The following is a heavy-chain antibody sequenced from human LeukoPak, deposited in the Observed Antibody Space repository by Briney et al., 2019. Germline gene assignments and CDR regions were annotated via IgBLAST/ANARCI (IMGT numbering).Heavy chain of an antibody. CDR1: GGSFSGYY. CDR3: ARTPGLGNRVFDY. D-gene: IGHD3-16*01. V-gene: IGHV4-34*01. CDR2: INHSGST. J-gene: IGHJ4*02. Sequence: NTSETLSLTCAVYGGSFSGYYWSWIRQPPGKGLEWIGEINHSGSTNYNPSLKSRVTISVDTSKNQFSLKLSSVTAADTAVYYCARTPGLGNRVFDYWGQGTLVTVSS.